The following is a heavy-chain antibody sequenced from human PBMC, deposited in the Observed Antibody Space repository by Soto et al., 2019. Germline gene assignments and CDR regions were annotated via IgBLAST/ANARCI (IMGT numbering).Heavy chain of an antibody. CDR1: GYTFTSYY. CDR3: ARDGVGSITIFGVDTPAWFDP. J-gene: IGHJ5*02. D-gene: IGHD3-3*01. CDR2: INPSGGST. Sequence: VGPVKVSCKASGYTFTSYYMHWVRQAPGQGLEWMGIINPSGGSTSYAQKFQGRVTMTRDTSTSTVYMELSSLRSEDTAVYYCARDGVGSITIFGVDTPAWFDPWGQGTLVTVSS. V-gene: IGHV1-46*01.